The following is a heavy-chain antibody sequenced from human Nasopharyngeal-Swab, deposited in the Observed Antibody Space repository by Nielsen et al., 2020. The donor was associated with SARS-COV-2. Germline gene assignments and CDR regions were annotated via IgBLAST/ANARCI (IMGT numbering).Heavy chain of an antibody. CDR2: VSYDRADK. Sequence: GGSLRLSCAASGFTFSAHGMHWVRQAPGKGLEWVAFVSYDRADKYYADSVKGRFTISRDNSRNTVYQQINSLRAEDTAVYFCARGNGSPTYFEYWGQGTLVTVSS. D-gene: IGHD1-26*01. CDR1: GFTFSAHG. J-gene: IGHJ4*02. V-gene: IGHV3-30*03. CDR3: ARGNGSPTYFEY.